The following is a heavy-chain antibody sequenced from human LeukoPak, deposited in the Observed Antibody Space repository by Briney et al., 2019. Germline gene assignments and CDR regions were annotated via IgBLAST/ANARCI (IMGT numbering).Heavy chain of an antibody. Sequence: VASVKVSCKASGYTFTSYGISWVRQAPGQGLEWMGWISAYNGNTNYAQKLQGRVTMTTDTSTSTAYMELRSLRSDDTAVYYCAREEAAYGGNSGEGTMDYWGQGTLVTVSS. CDR2: ISAYNGNT. CDR3: AREEAAYGGNSGEGTMDY. D-gene: IGHD4-23*01. J-gene: IGHJ4*02. CDR1: GYTFTSYG. V-gene: IGHV1-18*01.